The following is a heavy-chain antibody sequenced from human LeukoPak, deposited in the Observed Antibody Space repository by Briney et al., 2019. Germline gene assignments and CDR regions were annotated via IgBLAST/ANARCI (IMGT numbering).Heavy chain of an antibody. J-gene: IGHJ4*02. CDR3: ARWGVPSGSYYIFDY. D-gene: IGHD3-10*01. V-gene: IGHV4-34*01. CDR1: SGSFRGHY. CDR2: RYYSGST. Sequence: SETLSLTCAIYSGSFRGHYWSWIRQPPGKGLEWIGIRYYSGSTYYNPSLKSRVTISVDTSKNQFSLKLSSVTAADTAVYYCARWGVPSGSYYIFDYWGQGTLVTVSS.